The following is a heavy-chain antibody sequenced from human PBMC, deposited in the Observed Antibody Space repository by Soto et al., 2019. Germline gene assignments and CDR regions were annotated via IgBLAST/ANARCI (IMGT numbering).Heavy chain of an antibody. D-gene: IGHD2-2*01. CDR2: IYYSGST. CDR3: ARLGGRCSSTSCYGDFDY. J-gene: IGHJ4*02. V-gene: IGHV4-59*08. Sequence: PSETLSLTCTVSGGSISSYYWSWIRQPPGKGLEWIGYIYYSGSTNYNPSLKSRVTISVDTSKNQFSLKLSSVTAADTAVYYCARLGGRCSSTSCYGDFDYWGQGTLVTVSS. CDR1: GGSISSYY.